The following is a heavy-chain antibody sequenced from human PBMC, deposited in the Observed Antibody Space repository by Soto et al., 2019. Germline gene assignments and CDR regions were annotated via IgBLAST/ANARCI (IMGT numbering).Heavy chain of an antibody. V-gene: IGHV3-23*01. CDR1: GFTFSSYA. J-gene: IGHJ4*02. Sequence: EVQLLESGGGLVQPGGSLRLSCAASGFTFSSYAMSWVRQAPGKGLEWVSAISGSGGSTYYADSVKGRFTISRDNAKNTLYLQMNSLRAEDTAVYYCAKRGSSGGYLDYWGQGTLVTVSS. D-gene: IGHD2-15*01. CDR3: AKRGSSGGYLDY. CDR2: ISGSGGST.